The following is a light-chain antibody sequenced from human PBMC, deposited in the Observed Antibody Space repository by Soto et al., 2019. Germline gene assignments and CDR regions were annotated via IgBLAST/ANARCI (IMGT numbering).Light chain of an antibody. CDR2: EVN. CDR1: SXDVGGYNY. V-gene: IGLV2-14*01. J-gene: IGLJ2*01. CDR3: SSYTTTSPLL. Sequence: QSALTQPASVSGSPGQSITISCTGTSXDVGGYNYVSWYQQHPGKAPKLIIYEVNHRPSGVSNRFSGSKSGNTASLTISGLQAEDEAHYYCSSYTTTSPLLFGGGTKVTVL.